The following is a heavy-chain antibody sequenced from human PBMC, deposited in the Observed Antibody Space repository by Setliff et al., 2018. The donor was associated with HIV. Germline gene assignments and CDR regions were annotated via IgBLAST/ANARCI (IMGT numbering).Heavy chain of an antibody. CDR3: ARGYNSGCLDH. V-gene: IGHV1-2*02. J-gene: IGHJ4*02. D-gene: IGHD6-19*01. CDR1: GYTFTGYY. CDR2: INPNSGDT. Sequence: ASVKVSCKASGYTFTGYYMHWVRQAPGQGLEWMGWINPNSGDTNYAQKFRDRVTMTRDTSITTAYLDLNGLKYDDTAIYFCARGYNSGCLDHWGQGTLVTVSS.